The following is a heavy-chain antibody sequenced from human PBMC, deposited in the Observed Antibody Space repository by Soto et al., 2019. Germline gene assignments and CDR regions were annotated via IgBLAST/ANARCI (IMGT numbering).Heavy chain of an antibody. CDR3: ATDSNSSGWSGAFDI. V-gene: IGHV1-24*01. J-gene: IGHJ3*02. CDR1: GDTLTELS. CDR2: FDPEDGET. D-gene: IGHD6-19*01. Sequence: ASVKVSCKVSGDTLTELSMHWVRQAPGKGLEWMGGFDPEDGETIYAQKFQGRVTMTEDTSTDTAYMELSSLRSEDTAVYYCATDSNSSGWSGAFDIWGQGTMVTVSS.